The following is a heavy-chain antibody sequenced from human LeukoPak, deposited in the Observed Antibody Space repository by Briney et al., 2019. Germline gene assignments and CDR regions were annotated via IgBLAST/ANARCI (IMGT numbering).Heavy chain of an antibody. CDR3: ATYFRGVGSRGP. V-gene: IGHV4-59*02. J-gene: IGHJ5*02. D-gene: IGHD2-15*01. Sequence: PSETLSLTCSVSGDSVIGRHLTWIRPPPLQGLASIGQIYYSGSTHYNPAPQSRLTMSLDTSKNRFSLTVTSVTAADTALYYSATYFRGVGSRGPWGQGTLVTVSP. CDR1: GDSVIGRH. CDR2: IYYSGST.